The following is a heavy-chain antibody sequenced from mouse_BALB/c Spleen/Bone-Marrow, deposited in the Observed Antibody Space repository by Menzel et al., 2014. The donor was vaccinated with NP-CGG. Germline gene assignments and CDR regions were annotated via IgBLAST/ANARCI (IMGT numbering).Heavy chain of an antibody. CDR3: VRGGGDGYYNWYFDV. D-gene: IGHD2-3*01. Sequence: VQLQQSGPGLVAPSQSLSITRTVSGFSLTSYGVHWVRQPPGKGLERLGVIWAGGSTNYNSALTSRLSISKDNSKSQVFLKMNSLQTDDKAMYYCVRGGGDGYYNWYFDVWGAGTTVTVSS. V-gene: IGHV2-9*02. CDR2: IWAGGST. CDR1: GFSLTSYG. J-gene: IGHJ1*01.